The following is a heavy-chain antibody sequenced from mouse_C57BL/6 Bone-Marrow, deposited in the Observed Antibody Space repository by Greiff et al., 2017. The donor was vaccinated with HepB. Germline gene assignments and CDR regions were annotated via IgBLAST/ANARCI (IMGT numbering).Heavy chain of an antibody. CDR1: GFTFSSYA. J-gene: IGHJ3*01. CDR3: TRGRYYGSSWFAY. D-gene: IGHD1-1*01. V-gene: IGHV5-9-1*02. CDR2: ISSGGDYI. Sequence: EVKVEESGEGLVKPGGSLKLSCAASGFTFSSYAMSWVRQTPEKRLEWVAYISSGGDYIYYADTVKGRFTISRDNARNTLYLQMSSLKSEDTAMYYCTRGRYYGSSWFAYWGQGTLVTVSA.